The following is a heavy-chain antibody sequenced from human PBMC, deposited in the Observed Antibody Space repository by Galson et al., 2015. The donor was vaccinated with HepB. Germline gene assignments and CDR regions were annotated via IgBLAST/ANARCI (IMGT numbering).Heavy chain of an antibody. J-gene: IGHJ6*02. CDR3: ARGRHYYGSGSYYNKDGMDV. V-gene: IGHV3-30*04. CDR1: GFTFSSYA. D-gene: IGHD3-10*01. Sequence: RLSCAASGFTFSSYAMHWVRQAPGKGLEWVAVISYDGSNKYYADSVKGRFTISRDNSKNTLYLQMNSLRAEDTAVYYCARGRHYYGSGSYYNKDGMDVWGQGTTVTVSS. CDR2: ISYDGSNK.